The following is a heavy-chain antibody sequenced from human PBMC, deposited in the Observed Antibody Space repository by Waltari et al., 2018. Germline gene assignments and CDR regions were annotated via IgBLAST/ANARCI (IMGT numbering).Heavy chain of an antibody. Sequence: QVQLVQSGAEVKKPGSSVKVSCKASGGTFSSYAISWVRQAPGQGLEWMGIINPSGGSTSYAQKFQGRVTITADESTSTAYMELSSLRSEDTAVYYCARYQYSSGWYYFDYWGQGTLVTVSS. CDR3: ARYQYSSGWYYFDY. CDR2: INPSGGST. CDR1: GGTFSSYA. J-gene: IGHJ4*02. V-gene: IGHV1-69*18. D-gene: IGHD6-19*01.